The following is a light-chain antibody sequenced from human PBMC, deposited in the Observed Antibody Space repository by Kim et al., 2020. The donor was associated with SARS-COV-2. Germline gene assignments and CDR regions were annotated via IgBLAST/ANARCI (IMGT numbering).Light chain of an antibody. CDR1: SGHSRYA. J-gene: IGLJ2*01. CDR3: QTWGTGIVV. V-gene: IGLV4-69*01. Sequence: ASVKLTCTLSSGHSRYAIAWHQQQPEKGPRYLMKLNSDGSHSKGDGIPYRFSGSSSGAERYLTISSLQSEDEADYYCQTWGTGIVVFGGGTQLTVL. CDR2: LNSDGSH.